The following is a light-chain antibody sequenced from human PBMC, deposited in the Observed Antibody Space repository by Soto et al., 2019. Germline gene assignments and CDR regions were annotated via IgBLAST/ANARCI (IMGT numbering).Light chain of an antibody. V-gene: IGLV2-14*01. J-gene: IGLJ3*02. Sequence: QSALTQPASVSGSPGQSITISCTGTSNDIGAYHYVSWYQHHPGKAPKLMIYEVSNRPSGISNRFSGSKSGNTASLTISGLQAEDEADYYCSSYTSSSTLVFGVGTKVTVL. CDR3: SSYTSSSTLV. CDR1: SNDIGAYHY. CDR2: EVS.